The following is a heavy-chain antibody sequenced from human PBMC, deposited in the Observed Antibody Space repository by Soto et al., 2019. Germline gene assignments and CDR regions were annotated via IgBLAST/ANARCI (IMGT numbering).Heavy chain of an antibody. CDR3: ARAPPLYYDFWSGNYYYYMDV. V-gene: IGHV4-34*01. D-gene: IGHD3-3*01. CDR1: GASFSGYY. J-gene: IGHJ6*03. CDR2: INHSGST. Sequence: SETLSLTCAVYGASFSGYYWSWIRQPPGKGLEWIGEINHSGSTNYNPSLKSRVTISVDTSKNQFSLKLSSVTAADTAVYYCARAPPLYYDFWSGNYYYYMDVWGKGTTVTVSS.